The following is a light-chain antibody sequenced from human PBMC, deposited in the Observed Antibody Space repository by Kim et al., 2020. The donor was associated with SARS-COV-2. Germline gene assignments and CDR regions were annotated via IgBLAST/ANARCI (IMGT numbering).Light chain of an antibody. J-gene: IGKJ4*02. Sequence: DIQMTQSPSSLSASVGDRVSITCRASQSISNWVAWYQQRPGKAPTLLIQKASNLENGVPSRFSGSGSGTEFTLTISSLQPDDSATYYCQQYSSYSRTFGRGTKLEI. CDR1: QSISNW. CDR3: QQYSSYSRT. V-gene: IGKV1-5*03. CDR2: KAS.